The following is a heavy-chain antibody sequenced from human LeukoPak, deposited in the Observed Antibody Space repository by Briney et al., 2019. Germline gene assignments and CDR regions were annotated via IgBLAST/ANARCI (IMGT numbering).Heavy chain of an antibody. CDR2: INHSGST. V-gene: IGHV4-34*01. D-gene: IGHD1-26*01. CDR1: GGSFSGYY. J-gene: IGHJ4*02. CDR3: ARLVTDY. Sequence: SETLSLTCAVYGGSFSGYYWSWIRQPPGKGLEWIGEINHSGSTNYNPSLKSRLTISVDTSKNQFSLKLSSVTAADTAVYYCARLVTDYWGQGTLVTVSS.